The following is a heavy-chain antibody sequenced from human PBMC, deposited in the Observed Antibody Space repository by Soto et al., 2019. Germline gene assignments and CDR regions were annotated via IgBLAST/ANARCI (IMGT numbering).Heavy chain of an antibody. V-gene: IGHV4-39*01. Sequence: SETLSLTCTVSGSSINSSGYYWGWIRQPPGKGLEWIGSMFSGVSTYYNPSLKSRVTVSVDTSKNQFSLNLRSVTAADTAVYYCARLPSRHLVDYWGQGTLVTVSS. CDR2: MFSGVST. CDR1: GSSINSSGYY. D-gene: IGHD3-3*02. CDR3: ARLPSRHLVDY. J-gene: IGHJ4*02.